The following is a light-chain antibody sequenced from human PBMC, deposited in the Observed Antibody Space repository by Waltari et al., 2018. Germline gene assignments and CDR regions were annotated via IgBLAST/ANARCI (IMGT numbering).Light chain of an antibody. Sequence: EIVMTQSPATLSVSPGERATLPCRASQSVSSNLAWYQQKPGQAPRLLIYGASTRATGIPARFSGSGSGTEFTLTISSLQSEDFAVYYCQQYNNWPRWGFGQGTKVEIK. J-gene: IGKJ1*01. CDR3: QQYNNWPRWG. CDR1: QSVSSN. CDR2: GAS. V-gene: IGKV3-15*01.